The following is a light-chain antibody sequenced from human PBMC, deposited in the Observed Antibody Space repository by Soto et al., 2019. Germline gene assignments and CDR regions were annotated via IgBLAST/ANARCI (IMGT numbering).Light chain of an antibody. CDR3: QHSYSTSWA. J-gene: IGKJ1*01. CDR1: QTISSW. CDR2: TAS. Sequence: DIQMTHSPSSLSTSVGDSVTLTSRASQTISSWLKWYQQKPGKAPKLLIYTASSLQSGVPSRFSGSGSGTDFTLTISSLQPEDFATYYCQHSYSTSWAFGQGTKVDI. V-gene: IGKV1-39*01.